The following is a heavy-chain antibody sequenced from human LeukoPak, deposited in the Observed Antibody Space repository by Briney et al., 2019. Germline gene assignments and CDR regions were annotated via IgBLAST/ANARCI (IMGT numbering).Heavy chain of an antibody. V-gene: IGHV3-74*01. D-gene: IGHD3-9*01. CDR2: MNSDGSNT. CDR1: GFTFSSYW. CDR3: SRDMSWVLYDY. J-gene: IGHJ4*02. Sequence: PGGLLRLSCAASGFTFSSYWMHWVRQAPGEGLVWVSRMNSDGSNTVYADSVKGRFTISRDNAKNMLYLQMNSLRVEDTAVYYCSRDMSWVLYDYWGQGTLVTVSS.